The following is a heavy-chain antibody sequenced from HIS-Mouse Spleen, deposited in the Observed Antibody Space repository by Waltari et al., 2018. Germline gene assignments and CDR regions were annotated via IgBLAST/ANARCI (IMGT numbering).Heavy chain of an antibody. J-gene: IGHJ2*01. CDR2: IYYSGST. Sequence: QLHLQESGPGLVKPSEPLSFTHTVPGASLCISSDSWGGIRQHPGKGLEWIGSIYYSGSTYYNPSLKSRVTISVDTSKNQFSLKLSSVTAADTAVYYCAREIPYSSSWYDWYFDLWGRGTLVTVSS. D-gene: IGHD6-13*01. CDR1: GASLCISSDS. CDR3: AREIPYSSSWYDWYFDL. V-gene: IGHV4-39*07.